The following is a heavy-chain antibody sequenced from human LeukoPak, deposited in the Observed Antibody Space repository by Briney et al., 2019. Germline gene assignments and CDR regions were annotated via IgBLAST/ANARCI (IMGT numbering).Heavy chain of an antibody. Sequence: GSLRLSCAASGFTFSSYSMNWVRQAPGKGLEWIGEINHSGITNYNPSLKSRVIISVDTPKNQFSLKLSSVTAADTAVYYCARWWGFDPWGQGTLVTVSS. V-gene: IGHV4-34*01. J-gene: IGHJ5*02. CDR2: INHSGIT. CDR1: GFTFSSYS. D-gene: IGHD2-15*01. CDR3: ARWWGFDP.